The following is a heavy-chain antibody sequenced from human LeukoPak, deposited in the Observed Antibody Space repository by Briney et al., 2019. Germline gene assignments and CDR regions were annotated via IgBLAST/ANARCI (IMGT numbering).Heavy chain of an antibody. Sequence: GGSLRLSCAASGFTFSSYEMNWVRQAPGKGLEWLSGISPRGGGTYYADSVKGRFTISRDDSKNTLSLQMNSLRVEDTAVYYCGRDLAWGAFDYWAREPWSPSPQ. D-gene: IGHD7-27*01. CDR2: ISPRGGGT. CDR3: GRDLAWGAFDY. CDR1: GFTFSSYE. J-gene: IGHJ4*02. V-gene: IGHV3-23*01.